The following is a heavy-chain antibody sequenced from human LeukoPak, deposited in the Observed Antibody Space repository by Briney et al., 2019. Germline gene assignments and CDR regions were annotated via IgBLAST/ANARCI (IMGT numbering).Heavy chain of an antibody. V-gene: IGHV1-69*06. J-gene: IGHJ4*02. CDR3: AGEAYDYVWGSSSFDY. CDR1: GGTFSSYA. Sequence: SVKVSCKASGGTFSSYAISWVRQAPGQGLEWMGGIIPIFGTANYAQKFQGRVTITADKSTSTAYMELSSLRSEDTAVYYCAGEAYDYVWGSSSFDYWGQGTLVTVSS. D-gene: IGHD3-16*01. CDR2: IIPIFGTA.